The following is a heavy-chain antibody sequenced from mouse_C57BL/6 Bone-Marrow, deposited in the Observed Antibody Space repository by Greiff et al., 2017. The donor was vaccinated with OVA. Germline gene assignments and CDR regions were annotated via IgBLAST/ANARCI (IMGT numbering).Heavy chain of an antibody. D-gene: IGHD2-4*01. CDR3: ARGGLRRGPGFAY. V-gene: IGHV1-52*01. CDR2: IDPSDSET. J-gene: IGHJ3*01. CDR1: GYTFTSYW. Sequence: QVQLQQPGAELVRPGSSVKLSCKASGYTFTSYWMHWVKQRPIQGLEWIGNIDPSDSETHYNQKFKDKATLTVDKSSSTAYMQLSSLTSEDSAVYYCARGGLRRGPGFAYWGQGTLVTVSA.